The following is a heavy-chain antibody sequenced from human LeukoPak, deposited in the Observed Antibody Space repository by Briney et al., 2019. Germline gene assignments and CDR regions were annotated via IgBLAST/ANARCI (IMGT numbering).Heavy chain of an antibody. V-gene: IGHV3-53*01. CDR2: IYSGGTT. CDR1: GFTVNSNY. J-gene: IGHJ4*02. CDR3: AGGRISARPYY. D-gene: IGHD6-6*01. Sequence: GGSLRLSCAASGFTVNSNYMSWVRQAPGKGLEWVSVIYSGGTTYYADSVKGRFAVSRDNSKNTLYLQMNSLRAEDTAVYYCAGGRISARPYYWGQGTLVTVSS.